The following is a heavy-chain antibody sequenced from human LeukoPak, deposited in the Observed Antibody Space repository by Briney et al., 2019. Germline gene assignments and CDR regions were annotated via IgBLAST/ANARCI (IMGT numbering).Heavy chain of an antibody. CDR3: VKDRSFGVTTLLFDY. J-gene: IGHJ4*02. V-gene: IGHV3-64D*06. Sequence: PGGSLRLSCSASGFTFSSYAMHWVRQAPGKGLEYVSAISSNGGSTYYADSVKGRFTISRDNSKNTLYLQMSSLRAEDTAVYYCVKDRSFGVTTLLFDYWGQGTLVTVSS. CDR2: ISSNGGST. D-gene: IGHD4-11*01. CDR1: GFTFSSYA.